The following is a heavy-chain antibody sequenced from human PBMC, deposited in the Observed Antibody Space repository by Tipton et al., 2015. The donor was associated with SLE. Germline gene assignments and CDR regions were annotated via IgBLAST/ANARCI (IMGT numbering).Heavy chain of an antibody. D-gene: IGHD3-16*01. J-gene: IGHJ6*03. V-gene: IGHV4-59*01. Sequence: TLSLTCTVSGGSPDHYYCPWIRQPPGGGPEWIGYVYYPGSTSYKPSLKSRVTMSLDSAKNQFSLRLTSVTAADTAVYYCARAPLRLGDSDWNYYMDVWGNGTTVTVSS. CDR2: VYYPGST. CDR1: GGSPDHYY. CDR3: ARAPLRLGDSDWNYYMDV.